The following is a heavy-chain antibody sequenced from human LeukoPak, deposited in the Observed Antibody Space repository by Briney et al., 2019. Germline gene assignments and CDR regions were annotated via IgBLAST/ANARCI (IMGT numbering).Heavy chain of an antibody. CDR2: ISGSGGST. CDR3: AKSISTPALGYYYYGLDV. Sequence: GGSLRLSCAASGFTFSSYAMTWVRQAPGKGLEWVSGISGSGGSTYYADAVKGRFIISRDNSKNTLYLQMNSLRAEDTAVYYCAKSISTPALGYYYYGLDVWGQGTTVTVSS. J-gene: IGHJ6*02. V-gene: IGHV3-23*01. D-gene: IGHD2-15*01. CDR1: GFTFSSYA.